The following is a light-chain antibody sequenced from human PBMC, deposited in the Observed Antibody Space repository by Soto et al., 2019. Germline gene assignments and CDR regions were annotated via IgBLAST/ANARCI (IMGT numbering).Light chain of an antibody. CDR2: GAS. J-gene: IGKJ4*01. Sequence: EIVMTQSPATLSVSPGERATLSCRASQSVSSNLAWYQQKPGQAPRLLIYGASTRATGIPARFSGSGSGTDFTLTISSLQSEDFVVYYCQQYYNWPLTFGGGTKVEIK. CDR1: QSVSSN. V-gene: IGKV3-15*01. CDR3: QQYYNWPLT.